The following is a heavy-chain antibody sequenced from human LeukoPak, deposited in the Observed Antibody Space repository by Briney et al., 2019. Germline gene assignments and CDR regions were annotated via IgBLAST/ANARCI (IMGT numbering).Heavy chain of an antibody. CDR2: IIPIFGTA. CDR1: GGTFSSYA. CDR3: ARDTDCSSTSCPIGAFDT. V-gene: IGHV1-69*01. D-gene: IGHD2-2*01. J-gene: IGHJ3*02. Sequence: GSSVKVSCKASGGTFSSYAISWVRQAPGQGLEWMGGIIPIFGTANYAQKFQGRVTITADESTSTAYMELSSLRSEDTAVYYCARDTDCSSTSCPIGAFDTWGQGTMVTVSS.